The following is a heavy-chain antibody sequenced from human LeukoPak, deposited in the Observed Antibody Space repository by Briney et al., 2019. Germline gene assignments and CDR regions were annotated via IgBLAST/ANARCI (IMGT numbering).Heavy chain of an antibody. J-gene: IGHJ4*02. D-gene: IGHD3-22*01. CDR3: ARDERYDGSGYPFDY. CDR2: INTNTGNP. Sequence: GASVKVSCKASGYSFSNYAINWVRQAPGQGLEWMGWINTNTGNPTYAQGFTGRFVFSLDTSVSTAYLQISSLKADDTAVYYCARDERYDGSGYPFDYWGQGTLVTVSS. CDR1: GYSFSNYA. V-gene: IGHV7-4-1*02.